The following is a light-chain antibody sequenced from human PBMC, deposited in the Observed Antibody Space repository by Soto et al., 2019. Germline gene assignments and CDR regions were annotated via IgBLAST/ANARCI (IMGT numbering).Light chain of an antibody. CDR2: AAS. Sequence: DIQMTQSPSSLPASVGDRVTITCRASQTIIRYLNWYQQKPGRAPNLLIYAASSLQSGVPSRFSGSGSGTEFTLTISSLQTEDFATYSCQQSYSTLFTFGPGTTVEIK. J-gene: IGKJ3*01. CDR3: QQSYSTLFT. CDR1: QTIIRY. V-gene: IGKV1-39*01.